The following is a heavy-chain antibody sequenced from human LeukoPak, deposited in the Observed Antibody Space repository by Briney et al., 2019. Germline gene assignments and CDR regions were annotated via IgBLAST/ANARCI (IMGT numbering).Heavy chain of an antibody. CDR2: ITQDGSAK. CDR3: ARGHYQLS. Sequence: GGSLRLSCAASGFTSNNYWMNWVRQAPGKGLEWVASITQDGSAKFYVDSVKGRFTISRDNAKNSLYLQMNSLRAEDTAVYYCARGHYQLSWGQGILVTVSS. D-gene: IGHD2-2*01. V-gene: IGHV3-7*01. CDR1: GFTSNNYW. J-gene: IGHJ5*02.